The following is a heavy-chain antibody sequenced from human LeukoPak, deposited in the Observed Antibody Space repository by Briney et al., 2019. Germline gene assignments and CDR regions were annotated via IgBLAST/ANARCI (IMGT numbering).Heavy chain of an antibody. CDR2: INAGNGNT. D-gene: IGHD3-22*01. J-gene: IGHJ4*02. CDR1: GYTFTSYA. Sequence: ASVKVSCKASGYTFTSYAMHWVCQAPGQRLEWIGWINAGNGNTKYSQEFQGRVTITRDTSASTAYMELSSLRSEDMAVYYCARGIYDSSGYYYPILYYFDYWGQGTLVTVSS. V-gene: IGHV1-3*03. CDR3: ARGIYDSSGYYYPILYYFDY.